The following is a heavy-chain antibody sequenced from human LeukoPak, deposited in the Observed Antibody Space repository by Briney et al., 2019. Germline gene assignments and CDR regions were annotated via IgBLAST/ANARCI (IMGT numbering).Heavy chain of an antibody. CDR3: ARAHVRGYSYGYYFDY. V-gene: IGHV3-21*01. J-gene: IGHJ4*02. CDR1: GFTFSSYS. Sequence: GGSLRLSCAASGFTFSSYSMNWVRQAPGKGLEWVSSISSSSSYIYYADSVKGRFTISRDNAKNSLYLQMNSLRAEDTAVYYCARAHVRGYSYGYYFDYWGQGTLVTVSS. D-gene: IGHD5-18*01. CDR2: ISSSSSYI.